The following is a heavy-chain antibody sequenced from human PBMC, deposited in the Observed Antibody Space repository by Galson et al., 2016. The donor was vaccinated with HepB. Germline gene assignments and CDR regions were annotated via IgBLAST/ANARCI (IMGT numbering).Heavy chain of an antibody. D-gene: IGHD6-19*01. CDR2: VDRGGSGK. J-gene: IGHJ3*01. CDR1: GFVFSDFY. V-gene: IGHV3-7*01. CDR3: VSGYTSGG. Sequence: AASGFVFSDFYLAWVRQVPGKGLEWVASVDRGGSGKYYVDSAKGRFTIFRDNAQNSVFLQMSSLRVEDTALYYCVSGYTSGGWGQGTMVTVSS.